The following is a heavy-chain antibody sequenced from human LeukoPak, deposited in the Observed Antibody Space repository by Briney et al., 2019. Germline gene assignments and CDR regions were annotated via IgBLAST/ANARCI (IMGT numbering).Heavy chain of an antibody. Sequence: ASVKVSCKASGYTFTGYYMHWVRQAPGQGLEWMGWINPNSGGTNYAQKFQGRVTMTRDTSISTAYMELSRLRSDDTAVYYCARAVGATSWFDPWGQGTLVTVSS. CDR1: GYTFTGYY. D-gene: IGHD1-26*01. V-gene: IGHV1-2*02. CDR2: INPNSGGT. CDR3: ARAVGATSWFDP. J-gene: IGHJ5*02.